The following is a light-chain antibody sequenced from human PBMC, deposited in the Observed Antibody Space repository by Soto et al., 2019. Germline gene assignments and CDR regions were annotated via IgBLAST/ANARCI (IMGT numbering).Light chain of an antibody. CDR3: QQYNSYSRT. CDR1: QSISSY. J-gene: IGKJ1*01. Sequence: DIHMTQSPSSLSASLGDGVTITLRASQSISSYLNWYQQKPGKAPKLLIYAASNLQSGVPSRFSGSGSGTDFTLTISSLQPDDFATYYCQQYNSYSRTFGQGTKVDIK. CDR2: AAS. V-gene: IGKV1-39*01.